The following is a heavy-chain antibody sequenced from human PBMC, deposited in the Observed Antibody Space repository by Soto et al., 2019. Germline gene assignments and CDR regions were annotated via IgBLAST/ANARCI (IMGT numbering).Heavy chain of an antibody. V-gene: IGHV2-26*01. Sequence: QVTLKESGPVLVTPRETLTLTCTVSGFSLSDATMGVSWIRQPPGKALEWLAHIFSNDGKSYRTSLKNRLTMSKATSKSQVVLSMTNMDPVDTATYYCARRYCSGGNCNLDSWGQGSLVTVSS. CDR3: ARRYCSGGNCNLDS. CDR2: IFSNDGK. D-gene: IGHD2-15*01. J-gene: IGHJ4*02. CDR1: GFSLSDATMG.